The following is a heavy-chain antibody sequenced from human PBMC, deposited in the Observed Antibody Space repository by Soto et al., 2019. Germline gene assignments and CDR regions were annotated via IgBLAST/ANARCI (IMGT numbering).Heavy chain of an antibody. CDR2: IYYSGST. CDR3: ASQRTGDYYFDY. Sequence: PSETLSLTCTVSGGSISSYYWSWIRQPPGKGLEWIGYIYYSGSTNYNPSLKSRVTISVDTSKNQFSLKLSSVTAADTAVYYCASQRTGDYYFDYWGQGTLVTVSS. D-gene: IGHD2-21*02. CDR1: GGSISSYY. V-gene: IGHV4-59*01. J-gene: IGHJ4*02.